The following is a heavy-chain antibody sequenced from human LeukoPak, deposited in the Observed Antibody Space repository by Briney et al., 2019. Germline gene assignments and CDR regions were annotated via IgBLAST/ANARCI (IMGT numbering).Heavy chain of an antibody. D-gene: IGHD3-3*01. CDR3: ARGYAETIFGVVIIYEFDY. CDR2: MNPNSGNT. CDR1: GYTFTSYD. Sequence: ASVTVSCTASGYTFTSYDINWVRQATGQGLEWMGWMNPNSGNTGYAQKFQGRVTMTRNTSISTAYMELSSLRSEDTAVYYCARGYAETIFGVVIIYEFDYWGQETLVTVSS. V-gene: IGHV1-8*01. J-gene: IGHJ4*02.